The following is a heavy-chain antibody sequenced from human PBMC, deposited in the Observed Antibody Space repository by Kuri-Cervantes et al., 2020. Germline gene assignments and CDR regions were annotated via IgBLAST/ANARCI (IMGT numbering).Heavy chain of an antibody. V-gene: IGHV4-4*08. CDR3: ASALRSDAFDT. Sequence: SETLSLTCTVSGGSISSYYWSWIRQPPGKGLEWIGYIYTSGSTNYNPSLKSRLTISIDTSKNQFSLKLSSVTAADTAVYYCASALRSDAFDTWGQGTKVTVSS. CDR1: GGSISSYY. CDR2: IYTSGST. D-gene: IGHD6-25*01. J-gene: IGHJ3*02.